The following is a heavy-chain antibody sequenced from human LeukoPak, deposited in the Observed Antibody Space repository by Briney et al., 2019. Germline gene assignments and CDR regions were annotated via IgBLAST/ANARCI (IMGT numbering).Heavy chain of an antibody. Sequence: SETLSLTCAVYGGSFSGYYWSWIRQPPGKGLEWIGEINHSGSTNYNPSLKRRVTISVDTSKNQFSLKLSSVTAADTAVYYCARRRYSYGVGNWFDPWGQGTLVTVSS. CDR1: GGSFSGYY. CDR2: INHSGST. V-gene: IGHV4-34*01. D-gene: IGHD5-18*01. J-gene: IGHJ5*02. CDR3: ARRRYSYGVGNWFDP.